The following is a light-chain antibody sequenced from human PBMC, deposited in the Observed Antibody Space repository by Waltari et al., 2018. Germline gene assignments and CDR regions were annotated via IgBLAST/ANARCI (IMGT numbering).Light chain of an antibody. J-gene: IGLJ2*01. CDR2: GKN. Sequence: SSELTQDPGVSVALGQTVRITCHGDSLRTYSVSWFQQKPGQAPALVIYGKNNRPSGIPDRFSASSSGSTASLTIIGAQAEDEADYYCHSRDSSGDVLIGGGTKLTVL. CDR1: SLRTYS. V-gene: IGLV3-19*01. CDR3: HSRDSSGDVL.